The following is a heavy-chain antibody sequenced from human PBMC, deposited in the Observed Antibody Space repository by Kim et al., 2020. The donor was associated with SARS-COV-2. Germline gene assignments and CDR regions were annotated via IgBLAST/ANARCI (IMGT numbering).Heavy chain of an antibody. V-gene: IGHV3-23*01. CDR2: IRGSGGST. J-gene: IGHJ4*02. CDR1: GFTFSSYG. D-gene: IGHD6-19*01. CDR3: AKGSSDWYYDY. Sequence: GGSLRLSCEASGFTFSSYGMSWVRQAPGKGLEWVSGIRGSGGSTYYADSVKGRFTISRDNSKNTLYLQMNSLRAEDTAVYHCAKGSSDWYYDYWGQGTL.